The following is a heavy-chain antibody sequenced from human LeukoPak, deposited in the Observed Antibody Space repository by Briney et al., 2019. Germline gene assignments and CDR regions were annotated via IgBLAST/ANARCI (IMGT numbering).Heavy chain of an antibody. CDR3: AKEYSSSGYFDY. V-gene: IGHV3-23*01. J-gene: IGHJ4*02. CDR2: ISGSGGKT. Sequence: GGSLRLSCTASGFTFSTYAISWVRQAPGKGLEWVSAISGSGGKTYCTDSVKGRFTITRDNSKNTLYLQMNSLRAEDTAVYYCAKEYSSSGYFDYWGQGTLVTVSS. CDR1: GFTFSTYA. D-gene: IGHD6-13*01.